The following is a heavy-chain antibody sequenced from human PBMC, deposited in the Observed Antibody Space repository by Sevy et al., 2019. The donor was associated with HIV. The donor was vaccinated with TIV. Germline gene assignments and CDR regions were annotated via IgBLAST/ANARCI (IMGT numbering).Heavy chain of an antibody. V-gene: IGHV3-21*01. CDR2: ISSSSSYI. J-gene: IGHJ6*02. CDR3: ARDDDYVWGSYRYYYYGMDV. CDR1: GFTFSSYA. D-gene: IGHD3-16*02. Sequence: GGSLRLSCAASGFTFSSYAMNWVRQAPGKGLEWVSSISSSSSYIYYADSVKGRFTISRDNAKNSLYLQMNSLRAEDTAVYYYARDDDYVWGSYRYYYYGMDVWGQGTTVTVSS.